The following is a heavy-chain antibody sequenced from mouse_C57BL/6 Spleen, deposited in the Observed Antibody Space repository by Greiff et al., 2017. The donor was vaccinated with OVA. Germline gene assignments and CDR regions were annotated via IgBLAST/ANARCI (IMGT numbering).Heavy chain of an antibody. CDR1: GYAFSSSW. V-gene: IGHV1-82*01. CDR2: IYPGDGDT. CDR3: ARRDVFDY. J-gene: IGHJ2*01. Sequence: VKVVESGPELVKPGASVKISCKASGYAFSSSWLNWVKQRPGTGLEWIGRIYPGDGDTNYNGKFKGKATLTADKSSSTAYMQLSSLTSEDSAVYFCARRDVFDYWGQGTTLTVSS.